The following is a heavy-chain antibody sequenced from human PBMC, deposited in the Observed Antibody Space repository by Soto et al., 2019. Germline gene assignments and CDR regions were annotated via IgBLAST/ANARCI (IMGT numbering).Heavy chain of an antibody. V-gene: IGHV1-69*04. D-gene: IGHD2-8*01. CDR3: AREIGANGFHF. J-gene: IGHJ4*02. Sequence: QVQLVQSGAEVKKPGASVKVSCKTSGGDFKNYGTSWMRQVPGQGVEWMGGIVPAPGLVKYGQILQGRVTITADEGTSTPCMELSGLTAEDTAVYYCAREIGANGFHFWGQGTLVIVSS. CDR2: IVPAPGLV. CDR1: GGDFKNYG.